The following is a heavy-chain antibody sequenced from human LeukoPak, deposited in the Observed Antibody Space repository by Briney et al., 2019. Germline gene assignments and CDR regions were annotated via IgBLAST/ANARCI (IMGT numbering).Heavy chain of an antibody. V-gene: IGHV3-21*01. CDR3: ARDGDDVANWFDP. D-gene: IGHD7-27*01. CDR1: GFPFSSYS. J-gene: IGHJ5*02. CDR2: ISSSSSYI. Sequence: KPGGSLRLSCAASGFPFSSYSMNWVRQAPGKGLEWVSSISSSSSYIYYADSVKGRFTISRANAKNSLYLQMNSLRAEDTAVYYCARDGDDVANWFDPWGQGTLVTVSS.